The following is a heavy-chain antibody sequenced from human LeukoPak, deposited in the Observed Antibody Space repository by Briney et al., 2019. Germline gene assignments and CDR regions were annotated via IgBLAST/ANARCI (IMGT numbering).Heavy chain of an antibody. CDR3: ARHRYDSSSFPYDY. CDR2: IFPADSDN. D-gene: IGHD3-22*01. Sequence: GESLKISCKGSGYSFTTYWIAWVRQMPGKGLEWMGMIFPADSDNRYSPSFQGQVTISADKSISTAYLQWSSLKASDTATYYCARHRYDSSSFPYDYWGQGTLVTVSS. J-gene: IGHJ4*02. CDR1: GYSFTTYW. V-gene: IGHV5-51*01.